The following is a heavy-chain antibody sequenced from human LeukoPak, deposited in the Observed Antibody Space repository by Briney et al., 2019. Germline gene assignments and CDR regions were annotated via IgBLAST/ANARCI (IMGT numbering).Heavy chain of an antibody. CDR3: ARMPRFSWYGEEVDY. J-gene: IGHJ4*02. D-gene: IGHD6-13*01. CDR2: ISSSSSYI. CDR1: GFTFSSYS. Sequence: GGSLRLSCAASGFTFSSYSMNWVRQAPGRGLEWVSSISSSSSYIYYADSVKGRFTISRDNAKNSLYLQMNSLRAEDTAVYYCARMPRFSWYGEEVDYWGRGTLVTVSS. V-gene: IGHV3-21*01.